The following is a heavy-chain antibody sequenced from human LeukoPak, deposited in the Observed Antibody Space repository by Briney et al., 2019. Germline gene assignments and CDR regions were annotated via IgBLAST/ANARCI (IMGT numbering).Heavy chain of an antibody. CDR2: IYYSGST. V-gene: IGHV4-39*01. J-gene: IGHJ4*02. CDR1: GGSFSGYY. D-gene: IGHD5-18*01. CDR3: GCGYSYGYVPLFDY. Sequence: SETLSLTCAVYGGSFSGYYWGWIRQPPGKGLEWIGSIYYSGSTYYNPSLKSRVTISVDTSKNQFSLKLSSVTAADTAVYYCGCGYSYGYVPLFDYWGQGTLVTVSS.